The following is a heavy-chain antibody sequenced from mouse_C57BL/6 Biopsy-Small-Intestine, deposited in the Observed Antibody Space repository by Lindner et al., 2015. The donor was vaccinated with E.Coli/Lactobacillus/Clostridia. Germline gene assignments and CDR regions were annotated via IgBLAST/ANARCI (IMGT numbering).Heavy chain of an antibody. CDR2: IDPEDGDT. CDR1: GYAFSRYY. CDR3: TRGDGYYAMDY. V-gene: IGHV14-1*01. Sequence: VQLQESGAELVKPGASVKISCKVSGYAFSRYYMHWVKQRPEQGLEWIGRIDPEDGDTEYAPKFQGKATMTADTSSNTAYLQLSSLTSEDTAVYYCTRGDGYYAMDYWGQGTSVTVSS. J-gene: IGHJ4*01. D-gene: IGHD2-3*01.